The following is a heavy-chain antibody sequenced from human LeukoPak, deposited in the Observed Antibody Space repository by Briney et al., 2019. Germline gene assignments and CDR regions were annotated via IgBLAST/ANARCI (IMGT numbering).Heavy chain of an antibody. Sequence: GGSLRLSCAASGFTFSSYWMSWVRQAPGKGLEWVANIKQDGSEEYYVDSVKGRFTISRDDAKNSLYLQMNSLRAEDTAVYYCARSTLRFLEWDESYYYMDVWGKGTTVTVSS. CDR1: GFTFSSYW. D-gene: IGHD3-3*01. J-gene: IGHJ6*03. CDR2: IKQDGSEE. CDR3: ARSTLRFLEWDESYYYMDV. V-gene: IGHV3-7*01.